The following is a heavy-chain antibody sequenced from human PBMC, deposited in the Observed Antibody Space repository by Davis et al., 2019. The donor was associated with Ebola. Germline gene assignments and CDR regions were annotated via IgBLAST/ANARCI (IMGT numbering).Heavy chain of an antibody. CDR1: GDSVSINSAG. D-gene: IGHD3-3*01. J-gene: IGHJ3*02. CDR2: TYYNSKWYN. Sequence: HSQTPSLTRDISGDSVSINSAGWNWIRQSPSRGLEWLGRTYYNSKWYNDYAVSVKSRITISPDTSKNQFSLQLNSVTPEDTAVYYCARGFLRDGFDIWGQGTMITVSS. CDR3: ARGFLRDGFDI. V-gene: IGHV6-1*01.